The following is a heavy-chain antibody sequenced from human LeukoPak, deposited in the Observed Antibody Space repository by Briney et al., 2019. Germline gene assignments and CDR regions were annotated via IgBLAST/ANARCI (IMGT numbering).Heavy chain of an antibody. V-gene: IGHV4-39*07. CDR1: GGSISSSSYY. CDR2: IYYSGST. CDR3: ARNYGGNFLVSRNSFDY. J-gene: IGHJ4*02. Sequence: PSETLSLTCTVSGGSISSSSYYWGWIRQPPGKGLEWIGSIYYSGSTYYNPSLKSRVTISVDTSKNPFSLKLSSVTAADTAVYYCARNYGGNFLVSRNSFDYWGQGTLVTVSS. D-gene: IGHD4-23*01.